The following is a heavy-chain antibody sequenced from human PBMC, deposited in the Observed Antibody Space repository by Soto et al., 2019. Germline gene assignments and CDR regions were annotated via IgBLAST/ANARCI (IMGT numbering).Heavy chain of an antibody. D-gene: IGHD5-12*01. CDR2: IWFDGSNE. Sequence: QVQLVESGGGVVQPGRSLRLSCAASGFTFSRYAMHWVRQAPGKGLEWVAIIWFDGSNEYYADSVKGRFTISRDNSKNTLYLQMNSLIPEDTAVYYCGRTSVAPGYYFDYWGQGTLVTVSS. CDR3: GRTSVAPGYYFDY. CDR1: GFTFSRYA. J-gene: IGHJ4*02. V-gene: IGHV3-33*01.